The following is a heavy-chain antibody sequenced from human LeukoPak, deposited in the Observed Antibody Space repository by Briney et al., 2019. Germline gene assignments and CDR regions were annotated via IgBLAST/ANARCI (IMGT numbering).Heavy chain of an antibody. D-gene: IGHD6-13*01. Sequence: GGSLRLSCAASGFTFSSYGMHWVRQAPGKGLEWVAFIRYDGSNKYYADSVKGRFTISRDNSKNTLYLQMNSLRAEDTAVYYCAKDKPEGYSSSWYSSSYYFDYWGQGTLVTVSS. CDR3: AKDKPEGYSSSWYSSSYYFDY. CDR2: IRYDGSNK. CDR1: GFTFSSYG. J-gene: IGHJ4*02. V-gene: IGHV3-30*02.